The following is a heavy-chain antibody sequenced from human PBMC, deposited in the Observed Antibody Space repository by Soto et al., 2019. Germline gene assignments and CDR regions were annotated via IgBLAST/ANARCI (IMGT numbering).Heavy chain of an antibody. J-gene: IGHJ4*02. Sequence: GGSLRLSCAASGFTFSSYSMNWVRQAPGKGLEWVSSISSSSSYIYYADSVKGRFTISRDNAKNTLYLQMNSLRAEDTAVYYCARGGYEEYYFDHWGQGTLVTVSS. CDR3: ARGGYEEYYFDH. D-gene: IGHD5-12*01. CDR2: ISSSSSYI. CDR1: GFTFSSYS. V-gene: IGHV3-21*01.